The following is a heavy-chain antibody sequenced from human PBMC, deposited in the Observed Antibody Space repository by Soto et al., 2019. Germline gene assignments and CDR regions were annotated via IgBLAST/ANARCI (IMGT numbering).Heavy chain of an antibody. V-gene: IGHV3-23*01. Sequence: PGESLKISCAASGFTFSSYAMSWVRQAPGKGLEWGSAISGSGGSTYYADSVKGRFTISRDNSKNTLYLQMNSLRAEDTAVYYCAKSTHVAYDSSGYYLPQYWGQGTLVTVSS. CDR3: AKSTHVAYDSSGYYLPQY. CDR2: ISGSGGST. J-gene: IGHJ4*02. D-gene: IGHD3-22*01. CDR1: GFTFSSYA.